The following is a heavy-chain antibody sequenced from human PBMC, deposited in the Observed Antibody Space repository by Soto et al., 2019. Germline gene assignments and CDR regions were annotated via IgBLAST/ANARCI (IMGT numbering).Heavy chain of an antibody. CDR1: GGSISSGGYY. D-gene: IGHD3-22*01. J-gene: IGHJ6*02. Sequence: SETLSLTCTVSGGSISSGGYYWSWIRQHPGKGLEWIGYIYYSGSTYYNPSLKSRVTISVDTSKNQFSLKLSSVTAADTAVYYCARDLYFYDSSGYWAPYYYYYGMDVWGQGTTVTVSS. CDR3: ARDLYFYDSSGYWAPYYYYYGMDV. CDR2: IYYSGST. V-gene: IGHV4-31*03.